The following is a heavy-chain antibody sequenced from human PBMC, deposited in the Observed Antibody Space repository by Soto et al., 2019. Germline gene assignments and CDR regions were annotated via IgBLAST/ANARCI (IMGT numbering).Heavy chain of an antibody. CDR1: GGSLRGYY. CDR3: ARRIRPDS. CDR2: ISHRGST. Sequence: QVQLQQWGAGLLKPSETLSLTCAVHGGSLRGYYWSWIRQTPGKGLEWIGEISHRGSTNYNPSLKSRVTISLDTSKTQFSLKLASVTAADTAAYYWARRIRPDSWGQGTQVTVSS. J-gene: IGHJ5*01. D-gene: IGHD4-17*01. V-gene: IGHV4-34*02.